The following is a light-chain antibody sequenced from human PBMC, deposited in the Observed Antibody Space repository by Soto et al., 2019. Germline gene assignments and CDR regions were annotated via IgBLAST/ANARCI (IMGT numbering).Light chain of an antibody. J-gene: IGLJ1*01. CDR3: SSYTTSSTFV. CDR1: SSDVGRYDF. Sequence: QSALAQPASVSGSPGQSITISCTGTSSDVGRYDFVSWFQQHPGKAPKHMIYDVSIRPSGVSDHFSGSKSGNTASLTISGLQAEDEADYYCSSYTTSSTFVFGTGTKLTVL. CDR2: DVS. V-gene: IGLV2-14*01.